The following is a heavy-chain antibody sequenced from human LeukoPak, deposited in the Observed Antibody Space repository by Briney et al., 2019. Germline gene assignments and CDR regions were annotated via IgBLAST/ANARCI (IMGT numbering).Heavy chain of an antibody. J-gene: IGHJ4*02. CDR2: IYYSGST. D-gene: IGHD3-10*01. CDR1: GGSISSGDYY. CDR3: ASLMYYYGSGSLLNDY. Sequence: SETLSLTCTVSGGSISSGDYYWSWIRQPPGKGLEWIGYIYYSGSTYYNPSLKSRVTISVDTSKNQFSLKLSSVTAADTAVYYCASLMYYYGSGSLLNDYWGQGTLVTVSS. V-gene: IGHV4-30-4*01.